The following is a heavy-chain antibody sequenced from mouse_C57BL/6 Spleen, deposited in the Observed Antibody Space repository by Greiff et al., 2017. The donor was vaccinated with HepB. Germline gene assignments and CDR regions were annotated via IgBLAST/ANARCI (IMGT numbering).Heavy chain of an antibody. Sequence: VKLVESGPGLVAPSQSLSITCTVSGFSLTSYGVDWVRQSPGKGLEWLGVIWGVGSTNYNSALKSRLSISKDNSKSQVFLKMNSLQTDDTAMYYCARRDVDAMDYWGQGTSVTVS. V-gene: IGHV2-6*01. CDR3: ARRDVDAMDY. CDR2: IWGVGST. D-gene: IGHD3-3*01. CDR1: GFSLTSYG. J-gene: IGHJ4*01.